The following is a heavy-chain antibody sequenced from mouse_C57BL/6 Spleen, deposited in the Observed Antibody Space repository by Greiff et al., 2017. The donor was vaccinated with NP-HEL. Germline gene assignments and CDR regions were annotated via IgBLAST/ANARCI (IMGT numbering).Heavy chain of an antibody. J-gene: IGHJ3*01. CDR1: GFTFSSYA. CDR3: TRDYGYDAWFAY. D-gene: IGHD2-2*01. V-gene: IGHV5-9-1*02. Sequence: EVRLVESGEGLVKPGGSLKLSCAASGFTFSSYAMSWVRQTPEKRLEWVAYISSGGDYIYYADTVKGRVTISRDNARNTLYLQMSSLKSEDTAMYYCTRDYGYDAWFAYWGQGTLVTVSA. CDR2: ISSGGDYI.